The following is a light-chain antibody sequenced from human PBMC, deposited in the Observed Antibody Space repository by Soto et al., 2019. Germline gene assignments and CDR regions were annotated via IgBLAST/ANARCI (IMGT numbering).Light chain of an antibody. CDR1: QSVSSN. Sequence: EIEMTQSPATLSVSLGERATISCRASQSVSSNLAWYQQKPGQAPRLLIYDASTRATGIPARFSGSGSGTKFSLTISSLLSEDYAVYYCQHYYNWSRTFGQGTKVEIK. CDR3: QHYYNWSRT. CDR2: DAS. J-gene: IGKJ1*01. V-gene: IGKV3-15*01.